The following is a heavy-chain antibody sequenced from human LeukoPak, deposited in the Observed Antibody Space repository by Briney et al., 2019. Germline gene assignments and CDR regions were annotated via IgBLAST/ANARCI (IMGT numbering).Heavy chain of an antibody. D-gene: IGHD3-10*01. CDR1: GGSISSYY. CDR2: IYYSGST. J-gene: IGHJ6*03. CDR3: ARDRGSRRSYYYYYMDV. V-gene: IGHV4-59*01. Sequence: SETLSLTCTVSGGSISSYYWSWIRQPPGKGLEWIGYIYYSGSTNYNPSLKSRVTISVDTSKNQFSPKLSSVTAADTAVYYCARDRGSRRSYYYYYMDVWGKGTTVTVSS.